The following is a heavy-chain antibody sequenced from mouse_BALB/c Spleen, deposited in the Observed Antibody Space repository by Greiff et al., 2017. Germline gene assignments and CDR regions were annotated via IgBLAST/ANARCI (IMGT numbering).Heavy chain of an antibody. D-gene: IGHD2-4*01. CDR2: ISYSGST. CDR1: GYSITSDYA. J-gene: IGHJ2*01. CDR3: ARWNDHEVY. Sequence: EVKLQESGPGLVKPSQSLSLTCTVTGYSITSDYAWNWIRQFPGNKLEWMGYISYSGSTSYNPSLKSRISITRDTSKNQFFLQLNSVTTEDTATYYCARWNDHEVYWGQGTTLTVSS. V-gene: IGHV3-2*02.